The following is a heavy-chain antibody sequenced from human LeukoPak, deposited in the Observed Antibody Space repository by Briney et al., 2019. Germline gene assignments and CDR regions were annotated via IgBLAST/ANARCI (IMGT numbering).Heavy chain of an antibody. V-gene: IGHV1-69*13. D-gene: IGHD2-2*01. CDR3: AICSSTWSGGGPDS. Sequence: ASVKVSCKASGGTFRNYPISWVRQAPGQGLEWMGGILPIFRMTNYAEKFQGRVTITADESTTTAYLELNSLRSEDTAVYYCAICSSTWSGGGPDSWGQGSLVTVSS. CDR2: ILPIFRMT. CDR1: GGTFRNYP. J-gene: IGHJ4*02.